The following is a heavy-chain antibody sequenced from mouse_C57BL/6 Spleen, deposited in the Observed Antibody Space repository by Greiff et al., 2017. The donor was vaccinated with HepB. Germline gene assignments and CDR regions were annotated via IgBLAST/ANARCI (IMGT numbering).Heavy chain of an antibody. CDR1: GFSLTSYG. V-gene: IGHV2-2*01. J-gene: IGHJ1*03. D-gene: IGHD1-1*01. CDR3: ARDYGSSDWYFDV. CDR2: IWSGGST. Sequence: VKLMESGPGLVQPSQSLSITCTVSGFSLTSYGVHWVRQSPGKGLEWLGVIWSGGSTDYNAAFISRLSISKDNSKSQVFFKMNSLQADDTAIYYCARDYGSSDWYFDVWGTGTTVTVSS.